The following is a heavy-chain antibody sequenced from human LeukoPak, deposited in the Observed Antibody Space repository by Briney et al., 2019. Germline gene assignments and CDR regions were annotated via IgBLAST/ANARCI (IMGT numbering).Heavy chain of an antibody. J-gene: IGHJ6*02. Sequence: QPGGSLRLSCAASGFTFSDYGMNWVRQAPGKGLEWLSFVSGKSIAMYYADSVKGRFTISRDNAKESVYLHMSSLRAEDTAVYYCAKDLMTNPGSGYYDYYYGMDVWGQGTTVTVSS. D-gene: IGHD3-22*01. V-gene: IGHV3-48*04. CDR1: GFTFSDYG. CDR3: AKDLMTNPGSGYYDYYYGMDV. CDR2: VSGKSIAM.